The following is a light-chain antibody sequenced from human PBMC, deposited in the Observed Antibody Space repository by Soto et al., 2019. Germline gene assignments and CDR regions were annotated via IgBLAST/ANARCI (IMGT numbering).Light chain of an antibody. CDR1: QSISSW. Sequence: DIQMTQSPSTLSASVGDRVTITCRASQSISSWLAWYQQKPGKAPKLLIYDASSLESGVLSRFSGSGSGTEFTLTFSSLQPDDFATYYCQQYYSYSWTFGQGTKVDIK. J-gene: IGKJ1*01. V-gene: IGKV1-5*01. CDR3: QQYYSYSWT. CDR2: DAS.